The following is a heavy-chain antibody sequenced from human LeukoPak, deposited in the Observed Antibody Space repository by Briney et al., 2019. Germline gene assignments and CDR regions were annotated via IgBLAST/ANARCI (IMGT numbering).Heavy chain of an antibody. CDR2: IYYSGST. CDR1: GGSISSSSYY. CDR3: ARDQRDGYSDDAFDI. D-gene: IGHD5-24*01. Sequence: TSSETLSLTCTVSGGSISSSSYYWGWIRQPPGKGLEWIGSIYYSGSTYYNPSLKSRVTISVDTSKNQFSLKLSSVTAADTAVYYCARDQRDGYSDDAFDIWGQGTMVTVSS. J-gene: IGHJ3*02. V-gene: IGHV4-39*07.